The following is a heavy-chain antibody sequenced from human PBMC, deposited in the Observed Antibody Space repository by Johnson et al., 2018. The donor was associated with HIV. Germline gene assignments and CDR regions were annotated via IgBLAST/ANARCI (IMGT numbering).Heavy chain of an antibody. J-gene: IGHJ3*02. CDR2: ISSIGTTM. CDR1: GFTFSDYY. CDR3: AKDITDQAI. V-gene: IGHV3-11*04. Sequence: QVQLVESGGGVVQPGRSLRLSCAASGFTFSDYYMSWIRQAPGKGLEWVSSISSIGTTMYYADSVKGRFTISRDNSKNTLYLQMNSLRAEDTAVYYCAKDITDQAIWGQGTMVTVSS.